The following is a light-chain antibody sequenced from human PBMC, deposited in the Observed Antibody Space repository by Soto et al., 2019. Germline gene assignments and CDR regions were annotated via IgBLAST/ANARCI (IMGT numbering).Light chain of an antibody. CDR1: QSVTTN. Sequence: EIVMTQSPATLSVSPGERATLSCRTSQSVTTNLAWYQQKPGQAPRLLIYATSIRAPGIPARFSGSGSGTDFTLTISSLQSEDFAVYHCQQYNNWPPITFGQGTRLDIK. J-gene: IGKJ5*01. CDR2: ATS. CDR3: QQYNNWPPIT. V-gene: IGKV3-15*01.